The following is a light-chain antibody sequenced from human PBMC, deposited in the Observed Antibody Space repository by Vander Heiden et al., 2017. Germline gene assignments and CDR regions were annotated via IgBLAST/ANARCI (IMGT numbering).Light chain of an antibody. V-gene: IGLV1-40*01. CDR1: SPNIGAGYG. CDR2: GNN. J-gene: IGLJ1*01. CDR3: QSYDSSLRGYV. Sequence: QSVLTQPPSVSGAPGQRVAISCTGSSPNIGAGYGVHWYQQLPGTAPKLLIYGNNNRPSGVPDRFFVSKSGTSASLAITGLQPEDESDYYCQSYDSSLRGYVFGTGTKVTVL.